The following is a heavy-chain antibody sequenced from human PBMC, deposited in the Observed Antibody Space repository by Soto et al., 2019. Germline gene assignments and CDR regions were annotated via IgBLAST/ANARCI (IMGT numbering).Heavy chain of an antibody. CDR1: GGNPSNSA. Sequence: QVQLVQSGAEVKKPGSSVKVSCKASGGNPSNSAISWVRQAPGQGLEWMGGIIPVFGIVNYAQKFQGRVTITADEATNTAHVELSRLRSEDTAMYYWATGRIVVAGCSAYYGMDVWGQGTTVTVSS. V-gene: IGHV1-69*01. CDR3: ATGRIVVAGCSAYYGMDV. CDR2: IIPVFGIV. D-gene: IGHD6-19*01. J-gene: IGHJ6*02.